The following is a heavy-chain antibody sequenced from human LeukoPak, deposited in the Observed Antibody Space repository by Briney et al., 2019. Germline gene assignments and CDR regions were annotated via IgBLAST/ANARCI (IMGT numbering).Heavy chain of an antibody. V-gene: IGHV3-21*01. CDR3: ARDDSDTAMVLLNY. D-gene: IGHD5-18*01. J-gene: IGHJ4*02. CDR1: GFTFSSYS. CDR2: ISSSSYI. Sequence: GGSLRLSCAASGFTFSSYSMNWVRQAPGKGLEWVSSISSSSYIYYADSVKGRFTISRDNAKNSLYLQMSSLRAEDTAVYYCARDDSDTAMVLLNYWGQGTLVTVSS.